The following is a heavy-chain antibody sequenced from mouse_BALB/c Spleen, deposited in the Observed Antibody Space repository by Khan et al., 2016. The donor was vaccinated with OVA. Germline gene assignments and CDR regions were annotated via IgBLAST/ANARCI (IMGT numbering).Heavy chain of an antibody. CDR3: ARSGYGSFGY. Sequence: VQLQQSGPELVKPGASVKISCKAPGYTFTDYNMDWVKQSHGKSLEWIGYIYPNNGGSGYNQKFKSKATLTVDSSSGTAYMELRSLTSEDAAVYYCARSGYGSFGYWGQGTLVTVSA. V-gene: IGHV1S29*02. J-gene: IGHJ3*01. CDR2: IYPNNGGS. CDR1: GYTFTDYN. D-gene: IGHD1-2*01.